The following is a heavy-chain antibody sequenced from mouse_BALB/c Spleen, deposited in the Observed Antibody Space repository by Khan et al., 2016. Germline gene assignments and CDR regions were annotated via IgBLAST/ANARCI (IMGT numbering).Heavy chain of an antibody. J-gene: IGHJ4*01. Sequence: EVKLLESGGGLVQPGGSLKLSCAASGFVFSSYWMSWFRQAPGKGLEWIGEINPDSSTINYMPSLKDKFIIFRDNAKNTLYLQMSKVGSADTALYYCGRRGCYFSMAYWGQGTSVTVSS. V-gene: IGHV4-1*02. CDR1: GFVFSSYW. CDR3: GRRGCYFSMAY. CDR2: INPDSSTI. D-gene: IGHD2-12*01.